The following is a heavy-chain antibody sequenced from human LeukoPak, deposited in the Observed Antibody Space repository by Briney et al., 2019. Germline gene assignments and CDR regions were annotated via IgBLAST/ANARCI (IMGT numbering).Heavy chain of an antibody. D-gene: IGHD6-13*01. Sequence: ASVKVSCKASGYTFTSYDINWVRQATGQGLEWMGWMNPNSGNTGYAQKFQGRVTITRNTSISTAYMELSSLRSEDTAVYYCARVDSSSWSAIDYWGQGTLVTVSS. CDR3: ARVDSSSWSAIDY. CDR2: MNPNSGNT. V-gene: IGHV1-8*03. J-gene: IGHJ4*02. CDR1: GYTFTSYD.